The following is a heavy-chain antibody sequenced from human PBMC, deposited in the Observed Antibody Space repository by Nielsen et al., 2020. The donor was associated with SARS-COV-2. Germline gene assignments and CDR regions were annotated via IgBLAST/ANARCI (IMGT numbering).Heavy chain of an antibody. J-gene: IGHJ4*02. CDR2: ISYDGSNK. Sequence: GESLKISCAASGFTFSSYGMHWVRQAPGKGLEWVAVISYDGSNKYYADSVKGRFTISRDNAKNSLYLQMNSLRAEDTAVYYCARDHRTPDYWGQGTLVTVSS. D-gene: IGHD2-2*01. CDR1: GFTFSSYG. CDR3: ARDHRTPDY. V-gene: IGHV3-30*03.